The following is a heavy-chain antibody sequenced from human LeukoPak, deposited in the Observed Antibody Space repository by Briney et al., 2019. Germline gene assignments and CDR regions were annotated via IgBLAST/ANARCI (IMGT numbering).Heavy chain of an antibody. CDR2: ISSSSSSI. D-gene: IGHD2-2*01. CDR1: GFTFSAYS. Sequence: GGSLRLSCAASGFTFSAYSMNWVRQAPGKGLKWVSFISSSSSSIYYADSMKGRFTISRDNAKNSLYLQVNSLRAEDTAVYYCARDEVACSSTNCYFVYWGQGTLVTVSS. J-gene: IGHJ4*02. CDR3: ARDEVACSSTNCYFVY. V-gene: IGHV3-21*01.